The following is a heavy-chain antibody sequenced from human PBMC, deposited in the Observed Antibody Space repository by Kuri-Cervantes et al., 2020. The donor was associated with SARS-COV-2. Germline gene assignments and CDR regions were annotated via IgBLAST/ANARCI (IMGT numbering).Heavy chain of an antibody. CDR2: ISAYNGNT. J-gene: IGHJ4*02. Sequence: ASVKVSCKASGYTFTSYGISWVRQAPGQGLEWMGWISAYNGNTNYAQKFQGRVTITTDESTSTAYMELSSLRSEDTAVYYCARDQYGSGGMGNYWGQGTLVTVSS. CDR3: ARDQYGSGGMGNY. V-gene: IGHV1-18*01. CDR1: GYTFTSYG. D-gene: IGHD3-10*01.